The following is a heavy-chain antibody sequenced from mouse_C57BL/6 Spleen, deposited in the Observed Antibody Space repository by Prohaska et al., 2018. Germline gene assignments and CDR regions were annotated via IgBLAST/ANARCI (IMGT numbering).Heavy chain of an antibody. CDR3: TRREDYDLYYYAMDY. CDR2: IDPETGGT. D-gene: IGHD2-4*01. V-gene: IGHV1-15*01. J-gene: IGHJ4*01. CDR1: GYTFTDYE. Sequence: QVQLQQSGAELVRPGASVTLSCKASGYTFTDYEMHWVKQTPVHGLEWIGAIDPETGGTAYNQKFKGKAILTADKSSSTAYMELRSLTSEDSAVYYCTRREDYDLYYYAMDYWGQGTSVTVSS.